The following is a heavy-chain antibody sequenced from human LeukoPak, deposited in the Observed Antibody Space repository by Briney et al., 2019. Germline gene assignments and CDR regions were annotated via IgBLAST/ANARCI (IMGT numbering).Heavy chain of an antibody. CDR1: GFSFSGSA. Sequence: GGSLRLSCAASGFSFSGSAIHWVRQASGKGLEWLGRIRSKTNNYATAYGASVNDRFTISRDDSKNTAYLQMNSLKTEDTAVYYCATDIIDWAAFDIWGQGTMVTVSS. D-gene: IGHD3-9*01. V-gene: IGHV3-73*01. CDR2: IRSKTNNYAT. J-gene: IGHJ3*02. CDR3: ATDIIDWAAFDI.